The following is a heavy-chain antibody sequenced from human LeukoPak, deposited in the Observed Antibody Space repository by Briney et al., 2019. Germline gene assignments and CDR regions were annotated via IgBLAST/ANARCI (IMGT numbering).Heavy chain of an antibody. CDR1: GFTFSSYG. J-gene: IGHJ4*02. CDR3: TRDRGFCTGATCHPNDY. CDR2: ITSNSFI. V-gene: IGHV3-21*01. Sequence: GGSLRLSCAASGFTFSSYGMNWVRQAPGKGLEWVSSITSNSFIYFADSVKGRFTISRDNAKNSLYLQMNSLRAEDTAVYYCTRDRGFCTGATCHPNDYWGQGTLVTVCS. D-gene: IGHD2-8*02.